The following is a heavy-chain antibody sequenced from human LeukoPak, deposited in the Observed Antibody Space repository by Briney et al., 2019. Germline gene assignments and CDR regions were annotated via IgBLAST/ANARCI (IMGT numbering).Heavy chain of an antibody. CDR1: GFTFSFYA. CDR3: AKDALRTSGWYYFDY. CDR2: ITDSGGST. V-gene: IGHV3-23*01. D-gene: IGHD6-19*01. Sequence: GGSLRLSCAASGFTFSFYAMSWVRQAPEKGLEWVSAITDSGGSTYYADSVKGRFTISRDNSKNTLYLQMNSLRAEDTAVYYCAKDALRTSGWYYFDYWGQGTLVAVSS. J-gene: IGHJ4*02.